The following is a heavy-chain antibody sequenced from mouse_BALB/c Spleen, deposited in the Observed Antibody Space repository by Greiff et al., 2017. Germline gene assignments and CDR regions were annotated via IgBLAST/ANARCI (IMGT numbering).Heavy chain of an antibody. CDR2: ISYSGST. D-gene: IGHD2-14*01. V-gene: IGHV3-8*02. J-gene: IGHJ1*01. Sequence: EVKLVESGPSLVKPSQTLSLTCSVTGDSITSGYWNWIRKFPGNKLEYMGYISYSGSTYYNPSLKSRISITRDTSKNQYYLQLNSVTTEDTATYYCARGHYRYDEAWYFDVWGAGTTVTVSS. CDR3: ARGHYRYDEAWYFDV. CDR1: GDSITSGY.